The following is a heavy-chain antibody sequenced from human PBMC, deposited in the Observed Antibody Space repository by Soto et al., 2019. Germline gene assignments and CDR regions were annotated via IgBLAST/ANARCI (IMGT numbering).Heavy chain of an antibody. CDR1: GFSLRTSGVG. J-gene: IGHJ5*02. CDR3: APLLGDTWFDP. CDR2: IYWDDDK. V-gene: IGHV2-5*02. Sequence: QITLKESGPTLVKPTQTLTLTCTFSGFSLRTSGVGVGWIRQPPGKAPEWLALIYWDDDKRYSPSLKSRLTITKDTSKNQVVLTLTNRDPVDTATYYCAPLLGDTWFDPWGQGTLVTVSS.